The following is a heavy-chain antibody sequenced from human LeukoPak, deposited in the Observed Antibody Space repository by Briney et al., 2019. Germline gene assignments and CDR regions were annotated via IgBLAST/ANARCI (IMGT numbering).Heavy chain of an antibody. CDR2: IKQDGTEK. J-gene: IGHJ5*02. D-gene: IGHD3-10*01. Sequence: GGSLRLSCAASGFTFTTYWMGWVRQAPGKGLEWVANIKQDGTEKYYVDSVRGRFTISRDNAKNSLSLQMNSLRAEDTAVYYCARPLMYYYGSETYFWFDPWGQGTLVTVSS. CDR1: GFTFTTYW. V-gene: IGHV3-7*01. CDR3: ARPLMYYYGSETYFWFDP.